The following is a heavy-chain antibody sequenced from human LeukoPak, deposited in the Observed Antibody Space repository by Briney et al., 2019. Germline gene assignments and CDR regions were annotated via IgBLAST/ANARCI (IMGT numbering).Heavy chain of an antibody. Sequence: GRSLRLSCAASGFTFSSYGMHWVRQAPGKGLEWVANINQDGSEKTYVDSVKGRFTISRDNAKNSLYLQMNSLRAEDTSVYYCARGRGYSGYDDFRYWGQGTLVTVSS. V-gene: IGHV3-7*04. CDR2: INQDGSEK. D-gene: IGHD5-12*01. J-gene: IGHJ4*02. CDR3: ARGRGYSGYDDFRY. CDR1: GFTFSSYG.